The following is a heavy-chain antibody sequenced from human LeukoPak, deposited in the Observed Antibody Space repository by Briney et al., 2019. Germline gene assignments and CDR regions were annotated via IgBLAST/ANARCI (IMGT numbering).Heavy chain of an antibody. CDR1: GFTFSTSG. CDR3: AKDNIHEILTGYYRDPFDS. Sequence: GGSLRLSCAASGFTFSTSGMSWVRQAPGKGLEWASAIDKSGETTYYADSVKGRFTISRDNSKETVYLQMNSLRVEDAALYYCAKDNIHEILTGYYRDPFDSWGQGTLVTVSS. D-gene: IGHD3-9*01. V-gene: IGHV3-23*01. J-gene: IGHJ4*02. CDR2: IDKSGETT.